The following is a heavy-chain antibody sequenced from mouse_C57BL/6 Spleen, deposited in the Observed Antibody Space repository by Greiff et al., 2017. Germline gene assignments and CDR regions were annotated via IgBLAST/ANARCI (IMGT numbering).Heavy chain of an antibody. V-gene: IGHV1-9*01. J-gene: IGHJ4*01. CDR3: ASPLWLRRDYYSMDY. CDR2: ILPGSGST. CDR1: GYTFTGYW. Sequence: VQGVESGAELMKPGASVKLSCKATGYTFTGYWIEWVKQRPGHGLEWIGEILPGSGSTNYNEKFKGKATFTADTSSNTAYMQLSSLTTEDSAIYYSASPLWLRRDYYSMDYWGQGTSGTVSS. D-gene: IGHD2-2*01.